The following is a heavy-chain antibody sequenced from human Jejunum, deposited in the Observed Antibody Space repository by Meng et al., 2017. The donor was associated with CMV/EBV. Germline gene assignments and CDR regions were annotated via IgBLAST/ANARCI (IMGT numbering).Heavy chain of an antibody. CDR1: GFTFRNYY. D-gene: IGHD1-1*01. J-gene: IGHJ3*02. CDR2: IKNKLNSYIT. Sequence: CAASGFTFRNYYMDWARQAPGKGLEWVGRIKNKLNSYITEYAASVKGRFTISRDDSENSLYLQMNSLKTEDTAVYYCVRENDGAFDIWGQGTMVTVSS. V-gene: IGHV3-72*01. CDR3: VRENDGAFDI.